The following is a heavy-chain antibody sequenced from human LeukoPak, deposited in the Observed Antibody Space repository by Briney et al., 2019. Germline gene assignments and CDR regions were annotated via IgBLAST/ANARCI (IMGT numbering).Heavy chain of an antibody. D-gene: IGHD5-12*01. V-gene: IGHV1-24*01. Sequence: ASVNVSCTVSGYTLTELSMHWVRQAPGKGLEWMGGFDPEDGETIYAQKFQGRVTMTEDTSTDTAYMELSSLRSEDTAVYYCASRSGYDSFDIWDQGTMVTVSS. J-gene: IGHJ3*02. CDR3: ASRSGYDSFDI. CDR2: FDPEDGET. CDR1: GYTLTELS.